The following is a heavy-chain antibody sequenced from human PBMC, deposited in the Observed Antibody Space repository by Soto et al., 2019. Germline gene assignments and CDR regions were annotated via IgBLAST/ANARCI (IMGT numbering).Heavy chain of an antibody. Sequence: SETLSLTCAVYGGSFSGYYWSWIRQPPGKGLEWIGEINHSGSTNYNPSLKSRVTISVDTSKNQFSLKLSSVTAADTAVYYCARLWGGFDPWGQGTLVTVSS. D-gene: IGHD3-16*01. CDR1: GGSFSGYY. CDR3: ARLWGGFDP. J-gene: IGHJ5*02. V-gene: IGHV4-34*01. CDR2: INHSGST.